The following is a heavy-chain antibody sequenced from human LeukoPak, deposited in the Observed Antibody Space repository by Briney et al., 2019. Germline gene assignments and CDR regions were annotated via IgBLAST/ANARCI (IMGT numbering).Heavy chain of an antibody. CDR1: GLTFSSYA. CDR2: ISGSGGST. V-gene: IGHV3-23*01. CDR3: AKPYYYDSSGYLPEYFQH. J-gene: IGHJ1*01. D-gene: IGHD3-22*01. Sequence: GGSLRLSCAASGLTFSSYAMSWVRQAPGKGLEWVSAISGSGGSTYYADSVKGRFTISRDNSKNTLYLQMNSLRAEDTAVYYCAKPYYYDSSGYLPEYFQHWGQGTLVTVSS.